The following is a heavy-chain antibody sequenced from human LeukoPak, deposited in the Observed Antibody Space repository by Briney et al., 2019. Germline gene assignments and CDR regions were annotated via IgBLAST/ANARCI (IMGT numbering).Heavy chain of an antibody. Sequence: PSETLSLTCGVYGGSFSGYYWSWIRQPPGKGLEWIGEINHSGSTNYNPSLKSRVTISVDTSKNQFSLKLSSVTAADTAVYYCARGIVVVVDAFDIWGQGTMVTVST. D-gene: IGHD3-22*01. CDR1: GGSFSGYY. V-gene: IGHV4-34*01. CDR2: INHSGST. CDR3: ARGIVVVVDAFDI. J-gene: IGHJ3*02.